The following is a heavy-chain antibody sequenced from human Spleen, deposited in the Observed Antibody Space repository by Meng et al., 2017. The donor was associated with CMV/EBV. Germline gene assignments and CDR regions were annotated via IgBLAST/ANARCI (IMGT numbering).Heavy chain of an antibody. Sequence: ASVKVSCKASGYSFTSYGISWVRQAPGQGLEWMGWISGYNDHTNYAQKFQGIVTMSTDTSTTTAYMELRSLRSDDTAVFYCARDFRQGIDTFDIWGQGTMVTVSS. V-gene: IGHV1-18*01. CDR2: ISGYNDHT. CDR3: ARDFRQGIDTFDI. CDR1: GYSFTSYG. J-gene: IGHJ3*02. D-gene: IGHD3-10*01.